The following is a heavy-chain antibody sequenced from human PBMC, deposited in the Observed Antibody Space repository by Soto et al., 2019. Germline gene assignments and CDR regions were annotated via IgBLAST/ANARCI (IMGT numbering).Heavy chain of an antibody. CDR1: GFTVSSNY. J-gene: IGHJ6*03. V-gene: IGHV3-66*04. D-gene: IGHD1-1*01. CDR3: ARLPTAPPAWYYYYYIDV. Sequence: EVQLVESGGGLVQPGGSLRLSCAASGFTVSSNYMSWVRQAPGKGLEWVSVIYSGGSTYYADSVKGRFTISRDNSKNTLYLQTNRRRAEDTAVYYCARLPTAPPAWYYYYYIDVWGKGTTVTVSS. CDR2: IYSGGST.